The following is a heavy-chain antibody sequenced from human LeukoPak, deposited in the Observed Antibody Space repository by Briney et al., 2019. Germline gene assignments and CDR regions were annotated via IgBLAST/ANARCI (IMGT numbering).Heavy chain of an antibody. CDR3: ARGGDIVVVPAAIGWFDP. CDR1: GFTFSSHA. Sequence: GRSLRLSCAASGFTFSSHAMHWVRQAPGKGLEWVAVISYDGSNKYYADSVKGRFTISRDNSKNTLYLQMNSLRAEDTAVYYCARGGDIVVVPAAIGWFDPWGQGTLVTVSS. CDR2: ISYDGSNK. D-gene: IGHD2-2*01. V-gene: IGHV3-30-3*01. J-gene: IGHJ5*02.